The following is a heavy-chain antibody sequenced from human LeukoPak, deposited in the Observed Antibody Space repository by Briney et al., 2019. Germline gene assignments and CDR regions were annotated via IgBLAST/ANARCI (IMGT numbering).Heavy chain of an antibody. Sequence: GSLRLSCAGSGITVSKNYMSWVRQPPGKGLEWVSLFYTGGNTYYADSVKGRFTLSRDNSKNTVYLQMNSLRVEDTAVYFCASISDLLFYFDSWGEGTPVTVSS. J-gene: IGHJ4*02. V-gene: IGHV3-66*01. CDR2: FYTGGNT. CDR1: GITVSKNY. CDR3: ASISDLLFYFDS.